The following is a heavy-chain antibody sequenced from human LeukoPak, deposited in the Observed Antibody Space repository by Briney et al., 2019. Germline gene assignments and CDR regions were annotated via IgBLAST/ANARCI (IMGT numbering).Heavy chain of an antibody. J-gene: IGHJ3*02. CDR1: GGSISSSNW. CDR2: IYHSGST. Sequence: PSGTLSLTCAVSGGSISSSNWWSWIRQPPGKGLEGIGEIYHSGSTNYNPSLKSRVTISVDKSKTQFSLKLSSVTAADTAVYYCARVYCSSTNCYSHDAFDIWGQGTMVTVSS. V-gene: IGHV4-4*02. CDR3: ARVYCSSTNCYSHDAFDI. D-gene: IGHD2-2*01.